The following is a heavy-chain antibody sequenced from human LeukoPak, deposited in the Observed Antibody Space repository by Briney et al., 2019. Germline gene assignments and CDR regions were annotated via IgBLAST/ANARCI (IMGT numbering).Heavy chain of an antibody. D-gene: IGHD3-10*01. J-gene: IGHJ4*02. CDR2: ISISGSNI. Sequence: PGGALRLSFASSGFILIDYYRSGIRQAPGKGLEGLAYISISGSNIYYADSVKGRFTISMHNAQNSLYLQTNSLRAEDTAVYYCARELLPITMVRGVFAYWGQGILVTVSS. CDR3: ARELLPITMVRGVFAY. CDR1: GFILIDYY. V-gene: IGHV3-11*01.